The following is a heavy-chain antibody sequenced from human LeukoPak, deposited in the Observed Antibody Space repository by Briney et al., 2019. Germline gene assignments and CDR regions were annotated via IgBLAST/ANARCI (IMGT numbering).Heavy chain of an antibody. J-gene: IGHJ3*02. CDR1: GFTFSSYS. CDR2: ISSSSSYI. D-gene: IGHD2-2*01. CDR3: ARGGGHSRDIVVVPAASRAFDI. Sequence: GGSLRLSCAASGFTFSSYSMNWVRQAPGKGLEWVSSISSSSSYIYYADSVKGRFTISRDNAKNSLYLQMNSLRAEDTAVYYCARGGGHSRDIVVVPAASRAFDIWGQGTMVTASS. V-gene: IGHV3-21*01.